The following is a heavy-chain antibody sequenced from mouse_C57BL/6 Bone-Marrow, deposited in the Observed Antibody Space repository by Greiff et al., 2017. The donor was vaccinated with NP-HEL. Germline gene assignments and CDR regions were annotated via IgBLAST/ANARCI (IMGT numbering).Heavy chain of an antibody. D-gene: IGHD2-1*01. CDR1: GFNIKDDY. CDR2: IDPENGDT. Sequence: VQLQQSGAELVRPGASVKLSCTASGFNIKDDYMHWVKQRPEQGLEWIGWIDPENGDTEYASKFQGKATITADTSSNTAYLQLSSLTSEDTAVYYCTTLYYKAWFAYWGQGTLVTVSA. V-gene: IGHV14-4*01. J-gene: IGHJ3*01. CDR3: TTLYYKAWFAY.